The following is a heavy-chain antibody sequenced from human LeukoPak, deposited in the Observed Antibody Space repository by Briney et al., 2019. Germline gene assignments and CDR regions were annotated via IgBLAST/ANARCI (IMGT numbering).Heavy chain of an antibody. Sequence: ASVKVSCKASGYTFTSYDINWVRQATGQGLEWMGWMSAYNGNTNYAQKLQGRVTMTTDTSTSTAYMELRSLRSDDTAVYYCARRIVAAAGIYYFDYWGQGTLVTVSS. CDR3: ARRIVAAAGIYYFDY. V-gene: IGHV1-18*01. CDR1: GYTFTSYD. CDR2: MSAYNGNT. J-gene: IGHJ4*02. D-gene: IGHD6-13*01.